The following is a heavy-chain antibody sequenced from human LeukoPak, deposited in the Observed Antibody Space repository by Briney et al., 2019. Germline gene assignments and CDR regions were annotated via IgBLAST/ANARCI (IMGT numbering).Heavy chain of an antibody. D-gene: IGHD3-22*01. CDR1: GYSISSGYY. CDR3: ARLDYYDSSGHRGDY. J-gene: IGHJ4*02. Sequence: PSETLSLTCAVSGYSISSGYYWGWIRQPPGKGLEWIGSIYHSGCTYYNPSLKSRVTISVDTSKNQFSLKLSSVTAADTAVYYCARLDYYDSSGHRGDYWGQGTLVTVSS. V-gene: IGHV4-38-2*01. CDR2: IYHSGCT.